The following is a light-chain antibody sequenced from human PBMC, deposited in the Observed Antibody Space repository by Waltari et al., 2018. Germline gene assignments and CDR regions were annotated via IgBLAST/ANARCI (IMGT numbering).Light chain of an antibody. Sequence: QSALTQPPSASGSPGQSVTISCTGTSGDVGGYNYVSWYHQHPGKAPRLMLYAVSNRPSGVPDRFSGSKSGNTASLTVSGLQAEDEADYYCSSYAGSNTFVFGAGTRVTVL. CDR3: SSYAGSNTFV. CDR1: SGDVGGYNY. V-gene: IGLV2-8*01. J-gene: IGLJ1*01. CDR2: AVS.